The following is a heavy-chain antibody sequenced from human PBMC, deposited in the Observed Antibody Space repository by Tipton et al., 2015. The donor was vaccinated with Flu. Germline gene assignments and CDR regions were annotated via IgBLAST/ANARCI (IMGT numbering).Heavy chain of an antibody. CDR2: ISWSSGSI. CDR1: GFTFDDYA. D-gene: IGHD6-19*01. CDR3: VKDQEQWLNVFLGDY. V-gene: IGHV3-9*03. J-gene: IGHJ4*02. Sequence: SLRLSCAASGFTFDDYAMHWVRQVPGKGLEWVSGISWSSGSIGYADSVKGRFTISRDNAKNSLYLQMNSLRAEDMALYYCVKDQEQWLNVFLGDYWGQGTLVSVSS.